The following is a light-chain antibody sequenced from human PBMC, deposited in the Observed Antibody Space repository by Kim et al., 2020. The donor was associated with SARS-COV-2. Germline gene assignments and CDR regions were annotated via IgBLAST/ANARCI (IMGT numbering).Light chain of an antibody. CDR2: DAS. CDR1: QDIKSF. CDR3: QQHDNLPMT. Sequence: ASVGDRVTIACQASQDIKSFINWYQQTPGKAPKLLIYDASNLERGVPSRFSGSGSGTDFTFTISSLQPADIATYYCQQHDNLPMTFGQGTRLEIK. V-gene: IGKV1-33*01. J-gene: IGKJ5*01.